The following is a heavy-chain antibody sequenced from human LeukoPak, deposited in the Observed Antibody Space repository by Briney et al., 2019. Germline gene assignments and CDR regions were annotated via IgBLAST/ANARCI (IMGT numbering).Heavy chain of an antibody. V-gene: IGHV4-59*01. CDR1: GGSTSSYY. CDR2: IYYSGST. D-gene: IGHD3-10*01. J-gene: IGHJ6*03. CDR3: ARGRSSMVRGYYYYYMDV. Sequence: SETLSHTCTVSGGSTSSYYWSWIRQPPGKGLEWIGYIYYSGSTNYNPSLKSRVTISVDTSKNQFSLKLSSVTAADTAVYYCARGRSSMVRGYYYYYMDVWGKGTTVTISS.